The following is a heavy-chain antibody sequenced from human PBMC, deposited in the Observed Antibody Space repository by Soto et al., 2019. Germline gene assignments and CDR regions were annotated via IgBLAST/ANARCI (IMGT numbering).Heavy chain of an antibody. V-gene: IGHV3-23*01. CDR1: GFTFISYA. D-gene: IGHD3-22*01. CDR3: AKYQPMTQPRPYFDY. Sequence: GSLRLSCAASGFTFISYAMSWVLQAPWKGLGWVSAISSSGVSTFYADSVKGRFTISRDNSRNTLYLQMNSLRAEDTAIYYCAKYQPMTQPRPYFDYWGQGTLVTVSS. CDR2: ISSSGVST. J-gene: IGHJ4*02.